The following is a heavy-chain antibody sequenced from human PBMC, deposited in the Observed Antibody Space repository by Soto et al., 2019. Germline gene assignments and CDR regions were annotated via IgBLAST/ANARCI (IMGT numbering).Heavy chain of an antibody. J-gene: IGHJ6*03. D-gene: IGHD2-21*02. V-gene: IGHV4-34*01. Sequence: PSETLSLTCAVYGGSFSGYSWSWVRQPPGKGLEWIGEINHSGSTTYNPSLKSRVTISVDTAKNQFSLKMSSVTAADTAVYYCARGRVMTATFSYYYSMDVWGQGTTVTVSS. CDR3: ARGRVMTATFSYYYSMDV. CDR1: GGSFSGYS. CDR2: INHSGST.